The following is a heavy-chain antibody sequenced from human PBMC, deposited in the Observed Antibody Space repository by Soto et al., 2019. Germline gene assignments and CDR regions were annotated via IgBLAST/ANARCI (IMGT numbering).Heavy chain of an antibody. V-gene: IGHV3-72*01. D-gene: IGHD6-13*01. J-gene: IGHJ6*02. CDR1: GFTFSDHY. Sequence: PGGSLRLSCAASGFTFSDHYVDWVRQAPGKGLEWVGRTRNKANSYTTEYAASVKGRFTISRDDSKNSLYLQMNSLKTEDTAVYYCAREVTIAAAGYYHYYGMAVWGQGTTVTVSS. CDR3: AREVTIAAAGYYHYYGMAV. CDR2: TRNKANSYTT.